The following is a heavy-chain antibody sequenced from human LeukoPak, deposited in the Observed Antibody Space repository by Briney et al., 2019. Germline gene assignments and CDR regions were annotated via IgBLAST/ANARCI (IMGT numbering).Heavy chain of an antibody. Sequence: GGSLRPSCAASGFTFSSYAMHWDRQAPGKGLEWVAVISYDGSNKYYADSVKGRFTISRDNSKNTLYLQMNSLRAEDTAVYYCARDQGPYSGYDPGVFGYYYGMDVWGQGTTVTVSS. CDR1: GFTFSSYA. D-gene: IGHD5-12*01. J-gene: IGHJ6*02. V-gene: IGHV3-30-3*01. CDR2: ISYDGSNK. CDR3: ARDQGPYSGYDPGVFGYYYGMDV.